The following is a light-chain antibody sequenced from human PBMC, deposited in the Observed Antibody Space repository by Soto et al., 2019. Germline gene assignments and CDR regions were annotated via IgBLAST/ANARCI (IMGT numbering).Light chain of an antibody. CDR1: SSNIGSNY. J-gene: IGLJ1*01. CDR2: RND. V-gene: IGLV1-47*01. CDR3: AAWDDSLSARYV. Sequence: QSVLTQPPSASRTPGQMVTITRSGSSSNIGSNYVHWYQELPGAAPKLLIYRNDQRPSGVPDRFSGSKSGTSASLAISGLRSEDEADYYCAAWDDSLSARYVFGTGTKVTVL.